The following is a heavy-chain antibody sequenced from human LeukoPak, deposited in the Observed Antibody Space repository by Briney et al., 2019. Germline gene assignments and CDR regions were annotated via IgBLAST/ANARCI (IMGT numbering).Heavy chain of an antibody. D-gene: IGHD3-22*01. Sequence: SETLSLTCTVSGGSISSYSWTWIRQPPGKGLEWIGYIYYSGSTYYKPSLKSRVTISVDTSKNQFSLKLSSVTAADTAVYYCARAGNYYDSSGYPILGSYFDLWGRGTLVMVSS. CDR3: ARAGNYYDSSGYPILGSYFDL. CDR1: GGSISSYS. CDR2: IYYSGST. V-gene: IGHV4-59*08. J-gene: IGHJ2*01.